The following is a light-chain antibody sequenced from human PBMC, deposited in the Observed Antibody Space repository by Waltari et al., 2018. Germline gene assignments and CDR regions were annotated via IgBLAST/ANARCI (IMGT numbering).Light chain of an antibody. V-gene: IGLV4-69*01. CDR2: VNSAGEH. Sequence: QLLVTQSPSASASLGASVKLTCTLSSGHTSYAIAWHQHQSEKGPRFLMSVNSAGEHTKGDGIPDRFSGSSSGAERYLTIYSLQSEDEDDYYCQTWDTNIVVFGGGTKVTVL. CDR1: SGHTSYA. CDR3: QTWDTNIVV. J-gene: IGLJ2*01.